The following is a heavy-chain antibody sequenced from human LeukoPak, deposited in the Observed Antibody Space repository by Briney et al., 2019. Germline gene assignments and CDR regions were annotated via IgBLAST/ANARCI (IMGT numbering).Heavy chain of an antibody. J-gene: IGHJ4*02. D-gene: IGHD6-6*01. V-gene: IGHV4-59*01. CDR1: GYSINNGYS. CDR2: IYYSGST. Sequence: SETLSLTCTVSGYSINNGYSWSWIRQPPGKGLEWIGYIYYSGSTNYSPSLKSRVTISVDTSKNQFSLKLSSVTAADTAVYYCAREGQQLVPPLDYWGQGSLVTVSS. CDR3: AREGQQLVPPLDY.